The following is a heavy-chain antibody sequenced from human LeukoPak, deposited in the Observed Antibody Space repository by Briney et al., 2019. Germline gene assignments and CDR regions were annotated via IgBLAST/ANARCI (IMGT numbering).Heavy chain of an antibody. CDR3: ARVGEVAAAGTEVGYFDY. Sequence: PGRSLRLSCVASGFTFDDYVMHWVRQAPGKGLEWVSTIYWNGGSIGYADSVKGRFTISRDNAKNSLYLQMNSLRAEDTAVYYCARVGEVAAAGTEVGYFDYWGQGTLVTVSS. V-gene: IGHV3-9*01. CDR1: GFTFDDYV. J-gene: IGHJ4*02. CDR2: IYWNGGSI. D-gene: IGHD6-13*01.